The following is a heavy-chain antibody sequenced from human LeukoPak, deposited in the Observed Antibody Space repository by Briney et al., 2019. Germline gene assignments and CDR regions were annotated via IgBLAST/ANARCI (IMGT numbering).Heavy chain of an antibody. D-gene: IGHD3-10*01. V-gene: IGHV1-18*04. J-gene: IGHJ6*02. CDR3: ARGAAGAEASNFGMDV. Sequence: GASVKVSCKASGYTFTNYAISWVRQAPGQGLGSMGWISAYNGKTNYAQNLQGRVTMTTDTSTSTAYMELRSLGSDDTAVYYCARGAAGAEASNFGMDVWGQGTTVTVSS. CDR2: ISAYNGKT. CDR1: GYTFTNYA.